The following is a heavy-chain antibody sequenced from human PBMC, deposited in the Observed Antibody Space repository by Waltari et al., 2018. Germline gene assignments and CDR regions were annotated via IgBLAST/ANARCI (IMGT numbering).Heavy chain of an antibody. Sequence: DVQVWESGGDFVKPGGSLRLSCAASGFTFNDYGLSWVRQVPGKGLEWVSVISRAGRTNHADSVKGRFTISTDNSKKTVFLEMNSLRADDTAMYYCVRDHWGPDYWGQGTLVTVSS. CDR1: GFTFNDYG. CDR3: VRDHWGPDY. V-gene: IGHV3-23*03. D-gene: IGHD7-27*01. J-gene: IGHJ4*02. CDR2: ISRAGRT.